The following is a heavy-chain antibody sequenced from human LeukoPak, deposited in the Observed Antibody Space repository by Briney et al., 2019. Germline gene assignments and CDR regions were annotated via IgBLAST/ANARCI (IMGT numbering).Heavy chain of an antibody. J-gene: IGHJ4*02. Sequence: TGGSLRLSCAASGFTFSDYYMSWIRQAPGKGLEWVSYISSSGSTIYYADSVKGRFTISRDNAKNSLYLQMNSLRAEDTAVYYCVRDWGYDSSGYWQKYFDTWGQGTLVTVSS. CDR1: GFTFSDYY. D-gene: IGHD3-22*01. CDR2: ISSSGSTI. CDR3: VRDWGYDSSGYWQKYFDT. V-gene: IGHV3-11*04.